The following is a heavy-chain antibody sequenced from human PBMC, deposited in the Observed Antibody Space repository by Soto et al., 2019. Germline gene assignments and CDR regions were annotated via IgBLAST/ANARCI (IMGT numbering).Heavy chain of an antibody. Sequence: SETLSLTCTVSGGSISSYYWSWIRQPPGKGLEWIGYIYYSGSTNYNPSLKSRVTISVDTSKNQFSLKLSSVAAADTAVYYFARGGGSGSYYNYYYYYYMDVWGKGTTVTVSS. V-gene: IGHV4-59*01. CDR2: IYYSGST. CDR3: ARGGGSGSYYNYYYYYYMDV. J-gene: IGHJ6*03. CDR1: GGSISSYY. D-gene: IGHD3-10*01.